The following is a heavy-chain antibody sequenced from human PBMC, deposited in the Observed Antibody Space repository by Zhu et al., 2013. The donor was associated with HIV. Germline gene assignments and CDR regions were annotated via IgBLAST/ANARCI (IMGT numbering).Heavy chain of an antibody. CDR2: ISPTGDST. V-gene: IGHV1-46*01. CDR1: GYTFSDYY. Sequence: QVQLVQSAAELKKPGASVTVSCKASGYTFSDYYIHWVRQAPGQTLEWVGLISPTGDSTSYAQKFQGRVTMTRDTSTSTVYMQLSSLRSEDTAVYYCARESPSTGYHDYWGQGTPVTVSS. D-gene: IGHD3-22*01. J-gene: IGHJ4*02. CDR3: ARESPSTGYHDY.